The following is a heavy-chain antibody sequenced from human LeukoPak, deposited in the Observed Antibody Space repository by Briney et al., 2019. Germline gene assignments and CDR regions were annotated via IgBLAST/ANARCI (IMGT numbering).Heavy chain of an antibody. CDR1: RYTFTSYY. J-gene: IGHJ4*02. CDR3: ARDREMVTIRD. V-gene: IGHV1-46*01. D-gene: IGHD5-24*01. CDR2: INPSGGST. Sequence: ASVKVSCKASRYTFTSYYMHWVRQAPGQGLEWMGIINPSGGSTSYAQKFQGRVTMTRDTSTSTVYMEVSRLRSEDTAVYYCARDREMVTIRDWGQGTLVTVSS.